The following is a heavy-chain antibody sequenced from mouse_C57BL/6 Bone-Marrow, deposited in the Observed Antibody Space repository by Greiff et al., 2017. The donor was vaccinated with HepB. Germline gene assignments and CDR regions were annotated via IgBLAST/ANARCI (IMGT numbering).Heavy chain of an antibody. J-gene: IGHJ1*03. Sequence: QVQLQQSGAELARPGASVKLSCKASGYTFTSYGISWVKQRTGQGLEWIGEIYPRSGNTYYNEKFKGKATLTADKSSSTAYMELRSLTSEDSAVYFCALGERYWYFDVWGTGTTVTVSS. V-gene: IGHV1-81*01. CDR2: IYPRSGNT. CDR1: GYTFTSYG. CDR3: ALGERYWYFDV.